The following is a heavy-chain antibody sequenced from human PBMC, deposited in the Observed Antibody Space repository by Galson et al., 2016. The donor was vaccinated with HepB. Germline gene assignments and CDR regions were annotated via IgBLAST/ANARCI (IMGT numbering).Heavy chain of an antibody. CDR3: ARDRRYNSGWGHYYDPESFDS. CDR1: GYTFSSHR. V-gene: IGHV3-7*03. CDR2: INPDGSEK. D-gene: IGHD6-19*01. Sequence: SLRVSCAASGYTFSSHRMSWVRQAPGKGLEWVANINPDGSEKNYVHSLQGRFTISRDKAMNTLYLQMNSLRAEDTAVYYCARDRRYNSGWGHYYDPESFDSWGQGTLVTVSS. J-gene: IGHJ4*02.